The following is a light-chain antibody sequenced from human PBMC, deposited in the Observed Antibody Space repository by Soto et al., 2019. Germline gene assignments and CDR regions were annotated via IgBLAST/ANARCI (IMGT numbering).Light chain of an antibody. CDR2: KAS. CDR3: QQYQTYSQ. V-gene: IGKV1-5*03. CDR1: QSINTW. J-gene: IGKJ1*01. Sequence: DIQMTQSPSTLSASVGDRVTITCRASQSINTWLAWYQQKPGRAPKLLIYKASTLESGVPSRFSGSGSGTEFTLTISSLQSDDFATYYCQQYQTYSQFGQGTKVEIK.